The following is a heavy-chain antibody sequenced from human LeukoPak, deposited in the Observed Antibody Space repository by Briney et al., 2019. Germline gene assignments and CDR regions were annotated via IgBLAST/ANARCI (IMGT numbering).Heavy chain of an antibody. CDR3: ARDAGWGYYDL. CDR2: IDRHGSGK. V-gene: IGHV3-7*01. J-gene: IGHJ4*02. Sequence: GGSLRLSRVASGFTFSTSWVTWVRQAPGKGLEGVANIDRHGSGKYYADSVKGRLAISRDYAKNSVFLQMNSLRAEDTSVYYCARDAGWGYYDLWGQGTPVTVSS. CDR1: GFTFSTSW. D-gene: IGHD1-26*01.